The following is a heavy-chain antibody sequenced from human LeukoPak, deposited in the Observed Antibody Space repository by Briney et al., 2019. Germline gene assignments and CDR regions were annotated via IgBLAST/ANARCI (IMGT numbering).Heavy chain of an antibody. J-gene: IGHJ4*02. V-gene: IGHV4-59*01. CDR1: GGSISSYY. D-gene: IGHD6-13*01. CDR3: ARSRRSWSTFDY. CDR2: IHYSGST. Sequence: SETLSLTCTVSGGSISSYYWSWIRQPPGKGLEWIGYIHYSGSTSYNPSLKSRVTISVDTSKNQISLKVRSATAADTAVYYCARSRRSWSTFDYWGQGTLVTVSS.